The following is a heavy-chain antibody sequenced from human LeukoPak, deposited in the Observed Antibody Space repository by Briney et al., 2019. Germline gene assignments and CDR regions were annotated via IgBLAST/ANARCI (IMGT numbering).Heavy chain of an antibody. D-gene: IGHD3-16*01. V-gene: IGHV3-74*01. J-gene: IGHJ4*02. CDR1: EFTFSSYW. CDR2: IKSDGSST. CDR3: ARGGVDY. Sequence: PGGSLILSCAASEFTFSSYWMPWVRQAPGKGLVLVSRIKSDGSSTNYADSVKRRFTISRDNAKNTLYLQMNSLRAEDTAVYYCARGGVDYWGQGTLVTVSS.